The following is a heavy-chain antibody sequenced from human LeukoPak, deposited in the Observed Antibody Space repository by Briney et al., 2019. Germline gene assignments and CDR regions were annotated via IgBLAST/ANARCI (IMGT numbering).Heavy chain of an antibody. V-gene: IGHV3-23*01. Sequence: PGGSLRLSCAASGFTFSSYGMSWVRQAPGKGLEWVSAISGSGGSTYYADSVKGRFTISRDNSKNTLYLQMNSLRAEDTAVYYCAKDGKDTASIKHDYWGQGTLVTVSS. J-gene: IGHJ4*02. CDR1: GFTFSSYG. D-gene: IGHD5-18*01. CDR2: ISGSGGST. CDR3: AKDGKDTASIKHDY.